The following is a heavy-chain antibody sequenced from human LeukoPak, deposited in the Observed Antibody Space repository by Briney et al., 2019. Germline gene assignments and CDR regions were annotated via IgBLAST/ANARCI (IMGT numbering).Heavy chain of an antibody. J-gene: IGHJ5*02. Sequence: GGSLRLSCAASGFTFSSYAMHWVRQAPGKGLEWVAVISYDGSNKYYADSVKGRFTISRDNSKNTLYLQMNSLRAEDTAVYYCARDLRAVAGSLFDPWGQGTLVTVSS. D-gene: IGHD6-19*01. CDR2: ISYDGSNK. V-gene: IGHV3-30*04. CDR3: ARDLRAVAGSLFDP. CDR1: GFTFSSYA.